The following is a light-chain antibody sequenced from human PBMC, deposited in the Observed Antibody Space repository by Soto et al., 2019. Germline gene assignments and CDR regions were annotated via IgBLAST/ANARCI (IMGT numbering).Light chain of an antibody. V-gene: IGLV1-44*01. J-gene: IGLJ2*01. CDR2: SNN. CDR3: AAWDDSLKAVV. Sequence: QSVLTQPPSASGTPGQRVTISCSGSSSNIGRNTVNWYQQLPGTAPKVLIYSNNQRPSGVPDRLSGSKSGTSASLAIRGLQSEDEADYYCAAWDDSLKAVVFGGGTKLTVL. CDR1: SSNIGRNT.